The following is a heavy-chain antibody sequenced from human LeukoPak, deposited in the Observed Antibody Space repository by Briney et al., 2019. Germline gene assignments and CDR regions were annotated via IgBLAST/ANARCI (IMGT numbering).Heavy chain of an antibody. J-gene: IGHJ3*02. CDR2: INPNNGNL. CDR3: AREIKWELNEDDAFDI. CDR1: GYTFGSDD. V-gene: IGHV1-8*02. Sequence: ASVKVSCKASGYTFGSDDINWVRQATGQGLEWMGWINPNNGNLGYAQKFQGRVTMTRDTSISTAYMELSRLRSDDTAVYYCAREIKWELNEDDAFDIWGQGTMVTVSS. D-gene: IGHD1-26*01.